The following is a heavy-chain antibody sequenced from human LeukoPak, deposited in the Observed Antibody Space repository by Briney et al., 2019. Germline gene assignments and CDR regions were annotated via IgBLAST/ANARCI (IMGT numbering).Heavy chain of an antibody. CDR1: GFTFSSYG. D-gene: IGHD1-26*01. Sequence: PGGSLRLSCAASGFTFSSYGMHWVRQAPGKGLEWVAVISYDGSNKYYADSVKGRFTISRDNSKNTLYLQMNSLRAEDTAVYYCAKVPRSGSYPGLIDYWGQGTLVTVSS. CDR2: ISYDGSNK. J-gene: IGHJ4*02. V-gene: IGHV3-30*18. CDR3: AKVPRSGSYPGLIDY.